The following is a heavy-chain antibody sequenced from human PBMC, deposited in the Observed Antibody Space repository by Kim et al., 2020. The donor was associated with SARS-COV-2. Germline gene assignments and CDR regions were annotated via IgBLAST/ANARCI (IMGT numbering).Heavy chain of an antibody. J-gene: IGHJ4*02. V-gene: IGHV3-15*01. D-gene: IGHD3-22*01. CDR1: GFTFSNAW. CDR3: TTDQWYDSSGYYAAFDY. CDR2: IKSKTDGGTT. Sequence: GGSLRLSCAASGFTFSNAWMSWVRQAPGKGLEWVGRIKSKTDGGTTDYAAPVKGRFTISRDDSKNTLYLQMNSLKTEDTAVYYCTTDQWYDSSGYYAAFDYWGQGTLVTVSS.